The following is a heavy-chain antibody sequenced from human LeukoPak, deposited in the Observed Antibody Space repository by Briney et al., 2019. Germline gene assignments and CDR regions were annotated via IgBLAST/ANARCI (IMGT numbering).Heavy chain of an antibody. CDR1: GYSISSGYY. Sequence: SETLSLTCAVSGYSISSGYYWGWIRQPPGKWLEWIGSIYHSGSTYYNPSLKSRVTISVGTSKNQFSLKLSSVTAADTAVYYCARKGRADIVVVVAATDLAFDIWGQGTMVTVSS. J-gene: IGHJ3*02. CDR2: IYHSGST. CDR3: ARKGRADIVVVVAATDLAFDI. D-gene: IGHD2-15*01. V-gene: IGHV4-38-2*01.